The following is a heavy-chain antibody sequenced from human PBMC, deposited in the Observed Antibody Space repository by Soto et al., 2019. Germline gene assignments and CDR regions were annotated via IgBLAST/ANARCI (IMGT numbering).Heavy chain of an antibody. D-gene: IGHD2-15*01. V-gene: IGHV1-69*01. CDR2: IIPIFTRT. CDR1: GGTFSTSS. Sequence: QLQLVQSGTEVKEPGSSVKVSCKASGGTFSTSSFVWVRQGPGQGLEWMGGIIPIFTRTNFAQKFQGRVTFSADESTRTTYIELRSLTSEDKAIYYCARDVVRSTAGDSWGQGTLVTVSS. CDR3: ARDVVRSTAGDS. J-gene: IGHJ4*02.